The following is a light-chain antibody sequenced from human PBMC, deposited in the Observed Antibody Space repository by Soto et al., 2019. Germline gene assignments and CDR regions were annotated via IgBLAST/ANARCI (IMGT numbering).Light chain of an antibody. V-gene: IGLV1-47*02. CDR1: SSNIGSNF. CDR2: SYN. CDR3: AAWDDSLSGRV. J-gene: IGLJ3*02. Sequence: QAVVTQSPSASGTPGQRVIISCSGSSSNIGSNFVYWYQQFPGTAPKLLISSYNQRPSGVPGRFSGSTSGTSASLAISGLRSEDEADYFCAAWDDSLSGRVFGGGTKLTVL.